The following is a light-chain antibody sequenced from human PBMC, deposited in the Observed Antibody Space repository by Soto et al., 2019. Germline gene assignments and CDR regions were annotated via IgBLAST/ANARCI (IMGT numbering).Light chain of an antibody. J-gene: IGLJ2*01. V-gene: IGLV1-40*01. CDR1: SSNIRAGYD. CDR2: GNS. CDR3: QSYDSSLSGCVV. Sequence: QSVLTQPPSVSGAPGQRVTISCTGSSSNIRAGYDVHWYQQLPGTAPKLLIYGNSNRPSGVPDRFSGSKSGTSASLAITGLQAEDEADYYCQSYDSSLSGCVVFGGGTKVTVL.